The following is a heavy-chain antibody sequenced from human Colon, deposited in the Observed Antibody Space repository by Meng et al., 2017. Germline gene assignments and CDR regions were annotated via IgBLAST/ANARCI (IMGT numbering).Heavy chain of an antibody. Sequence: ITLKETGPALEKPTHTFTLTFPFSGFSLTTSGVSVAWIRQPPGEALEWLALIYWDDDKRYSPSLKNRLAITKDASKNQVVLKMTNMDPMDTGTYYCEHSPQGYFDYWGPGTLVTVSS. J-gene: IGHJ4*02. CDR3: EHSPQGYFDY. V-gene: IGHV2-5*02. CDR1: GFSLTTSGVS. CDR2: IYWDDDK.